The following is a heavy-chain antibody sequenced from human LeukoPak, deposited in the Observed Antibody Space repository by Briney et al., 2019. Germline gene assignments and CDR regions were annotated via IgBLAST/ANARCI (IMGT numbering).Heavy chain of an antibody. D-gene: IGHD1-26*01. CDR2: ISGSGGST. CDR1: GFTFDDYA. V-gene: IGHV3-23*01. J-gene: IGHJ4*02. CDR3: AKTLGAIEPVKEGYYFDY. Sequence: PGGSLRLSCAVSGFTFDDYAMHWVRQVPGKGLEWVSAISGSGGSTYYADSVKGRFTISRDNSKNTLYLQMNSLRAEDTAVYYCAKTLGAIEPVKEGYYFDYWGQGTLVTVSS.